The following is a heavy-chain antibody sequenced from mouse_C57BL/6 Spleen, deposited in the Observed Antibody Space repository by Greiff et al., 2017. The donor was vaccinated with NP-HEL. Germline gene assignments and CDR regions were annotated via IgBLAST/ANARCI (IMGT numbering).Heavy chain of an antibody. CDR2: IYPGDGDT. J-gene: IGHJ1*03. Sequence: QVQLQQSGPELVKPGASVKISCKASGYAFSSSWMNWVKQRPGKGLEWIGRIYPGDGDTNYNGKFKGKATLTADKSSSTAYMQLSRLTSEDSAVYFCAAHFITTVVPYWYFDDWGTGTTVTVSS. CDR3: AAHFITTVVPYWYFDD. CDR1: GYAFSSSW. V-gene: IGHV1-82*01. D-gene: IGHD1-1*01.